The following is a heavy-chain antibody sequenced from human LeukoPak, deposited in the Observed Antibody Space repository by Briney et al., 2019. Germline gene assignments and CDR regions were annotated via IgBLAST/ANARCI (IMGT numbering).Heavy chain of an antibody. Sequence: PGGSLRLSCAASGFTFSSYGMHWVRQAPGKGVEWVAFIRFDGSNKYYADSVKGRFTISRENCKNTVYVQMNSLRADDTAVYYCAKDYYASSSGYFDYWGQGTLVTVSS. CDR1: GFTFSSYG. CDR2: IRFDGSNK. J-gene: IGHJ4*02. D-gene: IGHD3-10*01. V-gene: IGHV3-30*02. CDR3: AKDYYASSSGYFDY.